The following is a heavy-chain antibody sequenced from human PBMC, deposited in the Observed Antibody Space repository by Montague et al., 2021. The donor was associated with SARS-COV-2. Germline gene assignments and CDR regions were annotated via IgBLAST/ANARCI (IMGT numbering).Heavy chain of an antibody. CDR3: AGRLPQYTSGWYFDQ. Sequence: SETLSLTCDFAGGSFRDYAWSWIRQPPGKRLEWIGYLSYSGRPIYNPSRESRVSISVDTSKNQFSLRRRAVIAADTAVYYCAGRLPQYTSGWYFDQWGQGTLVAVSS. CDR1: GGSFRDYA. CDR2: LSYSGRP. V-gene: IGHV4-59*08. J-gene: IGHJ4*02. D-gene: IGHD6-19*01.